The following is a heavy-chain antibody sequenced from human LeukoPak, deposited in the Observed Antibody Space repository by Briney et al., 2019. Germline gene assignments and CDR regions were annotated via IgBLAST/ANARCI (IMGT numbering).Heavy chain of an antibody. Sequence: GESLKISCQGSGYTSTSYWIAWVRQMPGEGLEWMGIIYPGDSDTRYSPSFQGQATISADKSISTAFLQWSSLKASDSAMYHCASLRSYSDAFDIWGQGTMVTVSS. CDR2: IYPGDSDT. CDR1: GYTSTSYW. CDR3: ASLRSYSDAFDI. J-gene: IGHJ3*02. D-gene: IGHD2-21*01. V-gene: IGHV5-51*01.